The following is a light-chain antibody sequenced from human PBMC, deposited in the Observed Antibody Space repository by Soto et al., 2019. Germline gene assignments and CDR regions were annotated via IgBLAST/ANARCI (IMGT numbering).Light chain of an antibody. J-gene: IGKJ1*01. CDR3: DQYNSYRRT. CDR2: KAS. CDR1: QSISSW. Sequence: DIQMTQSPSTLSASVGDRVTITCRASQSISSWLAWYQQKPGKAPKLLIYKASSLESGVPSRFSGSGSGTEFTLTISSLEPDDFATYYCDQYNSYRRTFGQGTKVEIK. V-gene: IGKV1-5*03.